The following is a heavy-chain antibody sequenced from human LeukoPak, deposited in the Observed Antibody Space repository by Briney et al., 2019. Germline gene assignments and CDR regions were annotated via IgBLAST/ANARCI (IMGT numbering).Heavy chain of an antibody. D-gene: IGHD3-9*01. CDR3: ARSYYDILTGYYTNFDY. J-gene: IGHJ4*02. V-gene: IGHV4-59*01. CDR1: GGSISSYY. CDR2: IYYSGST. Sequence: SETLSLTCTVSGGSISSYYRSWIRQPPGKGLEWIGYIYYSGSTNYNPSLKSRVTISVDTSKNQFSLKLSSVTAADTAVYYCARSYYDILTGYYTNFDYWGLGTLVTVSS.